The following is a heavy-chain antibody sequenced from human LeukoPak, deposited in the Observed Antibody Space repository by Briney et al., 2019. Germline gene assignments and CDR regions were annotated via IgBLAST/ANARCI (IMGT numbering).Heavy chain of an antibody. V-gene: IGHV1-3*01. Sequence: ASVKVSCKASGYTFTSYAMHWVRQAPGQRLEWMGWINAGNGNTKYSQKFQGRVTITRDTSASTAYMELSSLRSEDTAVYYCARDFYDILTGYLWDYWGQGTLVTVSS. CDR3: ARDFYDILTGYLWDY. CDR1: GYTFTSYA. D-gene: IGHD3-9*01. J-gene: IGHJ4*02. CDR2: INAGNGNT.